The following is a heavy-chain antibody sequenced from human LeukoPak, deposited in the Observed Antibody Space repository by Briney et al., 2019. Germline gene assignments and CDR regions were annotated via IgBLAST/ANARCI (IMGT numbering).Heavy chain of an antibody. V-gene: IGHV4-61*02. CDR1: GGSISSGSYY. J-gene: IGHJ3*02. CDR2: MYTSGST. CDR3: ARAPGGPMGAFDI. Sequence: SQTLSLTCTVSGGSISSGSYYWSWIRQPAGKGLEWIGRMYTSGSTNFNPSLKSRVSISVGTSKNQLSLKLSSVTAADTAVYYCARAPGGPMGAFDIWGQGTMVTVSS. D-gene: IGHD3-10*01.